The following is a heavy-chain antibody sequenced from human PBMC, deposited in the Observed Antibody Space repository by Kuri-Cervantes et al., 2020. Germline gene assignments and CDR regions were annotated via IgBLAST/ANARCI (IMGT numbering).Heavy chain of an antibody. CDR3: ARFGGKYGAIDY. D-gene: IGHD3-16*01. CDR2: IYYSGST. J-gene: IGHJ4*02. Sequence: ESLKISCTVSGGSISSSSYYWGWIRQPPGKGLEWIGSIYYSGSTYYNPSLKSRVTISLETSKNQFSLKLTSVTAADTAVYYCARFGGKYGAIDYWGQGTLVTVSS. V-gene: IGHV4-39*07. CDR1: GGSISSSSYY.